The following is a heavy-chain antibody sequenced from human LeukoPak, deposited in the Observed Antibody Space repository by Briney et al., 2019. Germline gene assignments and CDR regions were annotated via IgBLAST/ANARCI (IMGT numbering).Heavy chain of an antibody. V-gene: IGHV4-4*07. CDR2: IYTSGST. D-gene: IGHD6-19*01. J-gene: IGHJ6*03. CDR1: GGSISSYY. Sequence: SETLSLTCTVSGGSISSYYWSWIRQPAGKGLEWIGRIYTSGSTNYNPSLKSRVTMSVDTSKNQFSLKLSSVTAADTAVYYCARDFNLAATPYYYYYYMDVWGKGTTVTVSS. CDR3: ARDFNLAATPYYYYYYMDV.